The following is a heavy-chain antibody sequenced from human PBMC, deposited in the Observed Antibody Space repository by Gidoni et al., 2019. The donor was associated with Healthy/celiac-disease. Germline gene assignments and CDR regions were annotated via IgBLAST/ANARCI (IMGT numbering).Heavy chain of an antibody. CDR3: ARAGEGYNYQNAQIDACDI. V-gene: IGHV4-30-2*01. Sequence: QLQLQESGSGLVKPSQTLSLTCAVSGGSISRGGSTWSWIRQQPGKGLEWIGYIYHSGSTYYNPSHNSRVTISVDMSKHQFSLKRSSVTAADTAVYECARAGEGYNYQNAQIDACDIWGQGTMVTVSS. CDR1: GGSISRGGST. CDR2: IYHSGST. D-gene: IGHD5-12*01. J-gene: IGHJ3*02.